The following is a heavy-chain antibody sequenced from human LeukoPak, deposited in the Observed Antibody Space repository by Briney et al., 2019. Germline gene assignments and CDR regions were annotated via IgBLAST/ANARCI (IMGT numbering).Heavy chain of an antibody. D-gene: IGHD3-10*01. Sequence: GGSLRLSCGASGLYFPNAWMSWVRQAPGKGLEWVGRIKSHADGAIEDYAAPVRGRFTISRDDSKNTPYLHMNSLRTEDTAVYYCTTDESSITMVRGVIPWGQGTLVTVSS. CDR1: GLYFPNAW. J-gene: IGHJ5*02. CDR3: TTDESSITMVRGVIP. V-gene: IGHV3-15*01. CDR2: IKSHADGAIE.